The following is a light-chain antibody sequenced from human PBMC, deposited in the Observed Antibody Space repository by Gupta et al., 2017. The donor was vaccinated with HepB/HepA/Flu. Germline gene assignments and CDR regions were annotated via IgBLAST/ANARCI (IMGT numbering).Light chain of an antibody. CDR3: CSYAGSYSLV. J-gene: IGLJ3*02. V-gene: IGLV2-11*01. CDR2: DVS. Sequence: QSALTQPRSVSGSPGQSVTISCTGTSSDVGGYNYVSWYQQHPGKAPILIIYDVSKWPLGVPNRVSGSKSGNTASLTISGLRAEDEADYYCCSYAGSYSLVFGGGTKVTVL. CDR1: SSDVGGYNY.